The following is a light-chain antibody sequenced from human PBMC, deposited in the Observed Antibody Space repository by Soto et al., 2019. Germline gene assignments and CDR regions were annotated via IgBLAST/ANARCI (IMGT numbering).Light chain of an antibody. CDR2: GAS. V-gene: IGKV3-20*01. CDR1: QSVSSSY. Sequence: EIVLTQSPGTLSLSPGERATLSCRASQSVSSSYLAWYQQKPGQAPRPLIYGASSRATGIPDRFSGSESGTDFTLTISRLEPEDFAVYYCQQYFKTFGQGTKVDIK. CDR3: QQYFKT. J-gene: IGKJ1*01.